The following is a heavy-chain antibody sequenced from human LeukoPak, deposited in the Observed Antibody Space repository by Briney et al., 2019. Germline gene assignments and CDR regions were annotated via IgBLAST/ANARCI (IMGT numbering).Heavy chain of an antibody. V-gene: IGHV4-39*01. CDR2: IYYSGST. Sequence: SETLSLTCTVSGGSISSSSYYWGWIRQPPGKGLEWIGSIYYSGSTYYNPSLKSRVTISVDTSKNQFSLKLSSVTAADTAVYYCARGRITWSGWYVGWFDPWGQGTLVTVSS. CDR3: ARGRITWSGWYVGWFDP. D-gene: IGHD6-19*01. J-gene: IGHJ5*02. CDR1: GGSISSSSYY.